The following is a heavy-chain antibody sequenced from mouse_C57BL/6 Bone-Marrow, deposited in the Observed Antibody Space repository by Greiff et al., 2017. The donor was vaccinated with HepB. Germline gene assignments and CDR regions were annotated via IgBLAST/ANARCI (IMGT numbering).Heavy chain of an antibody. CDR1: GYTFTSYG. J-gene: IGHJ3*01. V-gene: IGHV1-81*01. D-gene: IGHD1-1*01. CDR2: IYPRSGNT. Sequence: QVQLQQSGAELARPGASVKLSCKASGYTFTSYGISWVKQRTGQGLEWIGEIYPRSGNTYYNAKFKGKATLTADKSSSTAYMELRSLTSEDSAVYFCARRGTTVVEGFAYWGQGTLVTVSA. CDR3: ARRGTTVVEGFAY.